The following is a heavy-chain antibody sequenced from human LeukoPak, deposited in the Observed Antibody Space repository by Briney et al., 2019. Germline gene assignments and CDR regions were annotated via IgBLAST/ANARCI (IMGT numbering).Heavy chain of an antibody. V-gene: IGHV1-69*01. CDR1: GGTFSSYA. CDR2: IIPIFGTA. Sequence: SVKVSCKASGGTFSSYAISWVRQAPGQGLEWMGGIIPIFGTANYAQKFQGRVTITADESTSTAYMELSSLRSEDTAVYYCATHGDYYGSGSYFRGDRDYWGQGTLVTVSS. J-gene: IGHJ4*02. D-gene: IGHD3-10*01. CDR3: ATHGDYYGSGSYFRGDRDY.